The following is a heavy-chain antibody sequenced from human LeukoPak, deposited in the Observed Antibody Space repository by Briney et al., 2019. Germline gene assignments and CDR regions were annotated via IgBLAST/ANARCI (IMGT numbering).Heavy chain of an antibody. D-gene: IGHD3-22*01. CDR1: GGSISSSSYY. V-gene: IGHV4-39*07. CDR3: ARDDTIEYYYDSSGYSDAFDI. CDR2: IYHSGST. J-gene: IGHJ3*02. Sequence: KTSETLSLTCSVSGGSISSSSYYWGWIRQPPGKGLEWIGSIYHSGSTYYNPSLKSRVTISVDTSKNQFSLKLSSVTAADTAVYYCARDDTIEYYYDSSGYSDAFDIWGQGTMVTVSS.